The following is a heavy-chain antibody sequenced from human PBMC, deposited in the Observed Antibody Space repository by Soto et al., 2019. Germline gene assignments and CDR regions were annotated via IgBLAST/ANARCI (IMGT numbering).Heavy chain of an antibody. Sequence: GESLKISCKGSGYSFTSYWIGWVRQMPGKGLEWMGIIYPGDSDTRYSPSFQGQVTISADKSISTAYLQWSSLKASDTAMYYCARLGTDPGSGSYSYYYYMDVWGKGTTVTVSS. CDR2: IYPGDSDT. CDR1: GYSFTSYW. CDR3: ARLGTDPGSGSYSYYYYMDV. J-gene: IGHJ6*03. D-gene: IGHD3-10*01. V-gene: IGHV5-51*01.